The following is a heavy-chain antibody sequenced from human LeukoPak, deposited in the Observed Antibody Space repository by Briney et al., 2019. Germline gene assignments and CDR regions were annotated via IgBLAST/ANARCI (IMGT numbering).Heavy chain of an antibody. V-gene: IGHV1-69*05. CDR3: ARGDSSGWVSPFDY. J-gene: IGHJ4*02. D-gene: IGHD6-19*01. Sequence: ASVKVSCKASGGTLSSYAISGVLQAPGQGLEWMGGIIPIFGTANYAQKFQGRVTITTDESTSTAYMELSSLRSEDTAVYYCARGDSSGWVSPFDYWGQGTLVTVSS. CDR1: GGTLSSYA. CDR2: IIPIFGTA.